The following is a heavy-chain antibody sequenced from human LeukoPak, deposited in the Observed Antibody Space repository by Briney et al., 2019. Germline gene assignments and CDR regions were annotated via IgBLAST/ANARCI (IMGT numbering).Heavy chain of an antibody. V-gene: IGHV4-38-2*01. J-gene: IGHJ4*02. CDR1: GYSISSGYY. D-gene: IGHD6-13*01. CDR3: ARRIIAAAGTPFDY. CDR2: IYHSGST. Sequence: SETLSLTCAVSGYSISSGYYWGWIRQSPGKGLEWIGSIYHSGSTNYNPSLKSRVTISVDTSKNQFSLKLSSVTAADTAVYYCARRIIAAAGTPFDYWGQGTLVTVSS.